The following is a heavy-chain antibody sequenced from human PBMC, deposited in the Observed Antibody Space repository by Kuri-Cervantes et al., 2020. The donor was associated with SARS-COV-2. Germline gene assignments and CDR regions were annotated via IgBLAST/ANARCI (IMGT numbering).Heavy chain of an antibody. D-gene: IGHD2-21*01. CDR2: IYSGGSST. CDR3: AKDGDPDY. V-gene: IGHV3-23*03. Sequence: GGSLRLSCAASGFPFSSYAMSWVRQAPGKGLEWVSVIYSGGSSTYYADSVKGRFTISRDNSKNTLYLQMNSLRAEDTAVYYCAKDGDPDYWGQGTLVTVSS. J-gene: IGHJ4*02. CDR1: GFPFSSYA.